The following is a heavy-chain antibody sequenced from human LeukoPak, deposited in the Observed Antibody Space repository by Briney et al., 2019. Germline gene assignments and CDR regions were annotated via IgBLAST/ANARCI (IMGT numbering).Heavy chain of an antibody. CDR3: ARAKRVVVAATPSAYFDY. J-gene: IGHJ4*02. CDR1: GFTFSDYY. V-gene: IGHV3-11*01. Sequence: GGSLRLSCAASGFTFSDYYMSWIRQTPGKGLEWVSYISSSGSTIYYADYVKGRFTISRDNAKNSLYLQMNSLRAEDTAVYYCARAKRVVVAATPSAYFDYWGQGILVTVSS. CDR2: ISSSGSTI. D-gene: IGHD2-15*01.